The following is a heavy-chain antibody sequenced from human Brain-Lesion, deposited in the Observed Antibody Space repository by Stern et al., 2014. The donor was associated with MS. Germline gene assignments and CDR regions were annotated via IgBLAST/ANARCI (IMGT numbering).Heavy chain of an antibody. Sequence: VQLVQSGGVVVKPGGSLRLSCAASGFTFDDYAMHWVRQAPGKGREWVSLITWDGGSTSYTDSVKGRFSISRDNRKSFLYLQMNSLRPEDTALYYCAGGLGFWGRGTLVTVSS. V-gene: IGHV3-43D*03. J-gene: IGHJ4*02. D-gene: IGHD2-21*01. CDR3: AGGLGF. CDR2: ITWDGGST. CDR1: GFTFDDYA.